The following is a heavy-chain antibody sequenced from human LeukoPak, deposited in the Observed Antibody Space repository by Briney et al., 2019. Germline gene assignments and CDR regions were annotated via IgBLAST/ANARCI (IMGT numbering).Heavy chain of an antibody. CDR2: THFSGSS. Sequence: SETLSLTCTVSGASISSYSWSWIRQPPGKGLEWIGYTHFSGSSYYNPSFKSRVTMSLGTSKNHFSLKLSSVTAADTAVYYCARIGSGTYSYHFDSWGQGTLVTVSS. CDR1: GASISSYS. CDR3: ARIGSGTYSYHFDS. J-gene: IGHJ4*02. V-gene: IGHV4-59*01. D-gene: IGHD3-10*01.